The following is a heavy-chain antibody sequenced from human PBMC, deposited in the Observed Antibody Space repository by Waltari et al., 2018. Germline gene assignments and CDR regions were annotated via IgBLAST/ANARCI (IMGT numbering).Heavy chain of an antibody. Sequence: QVQLVQSGAEVKKPGSSVKVSCEAYGGRFISYAISWVRQAPGQGLEWRGGIIPIFGTANYAQKFQGRVTITADESTSTAYMELSSLRSEDTAVYYCARSQGGAARPNWFDPWGQGTLVTVSS. CDR3: ARSQGGAARPNWFDP. CDR2: IIPIFGTA. V-gene: IGHV1-69*01. CDR1: GGRFISYA. D-gene: IGHD6-6*01. J-gene: IGHJ5*02.